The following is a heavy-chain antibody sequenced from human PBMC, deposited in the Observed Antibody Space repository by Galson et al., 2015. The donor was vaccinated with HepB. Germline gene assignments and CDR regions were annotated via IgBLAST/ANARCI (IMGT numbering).Heavy chain of an antibody. CDR3: ARVRYSYHVGGDY. CDR2: INTNTGNP. J-gene: IGHJ4*02. Sequence: QSGAEVKKPGESLRISCKASGYTFTSYAMNWVRQAPGQGLEWMGWINTNTGNPTYAQGFTGRFVFSLDTSVSTAYLQISSLKAEDTAVYYCARVRYSYHVGGDYWGQGTLVTVSS. V-gene: IGHV7-4-1*02. D-gene: IGHD5-18*01. CDR1: GYTFTSYA.